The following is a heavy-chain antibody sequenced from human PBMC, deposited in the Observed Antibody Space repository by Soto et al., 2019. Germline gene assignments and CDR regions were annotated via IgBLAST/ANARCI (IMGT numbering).Heavy chain of an antibody. CDR3: ARNPFGVGRDGVVL. CDR1: GITVSTNY. J-gene: IGHJ4*02. D-gene: IGHD3-3*01. V-gene: IGHV3-53*01. Sequence: EMRLVQSGGGLIQPGGSLRLSCAASGITVSTNYMTWVRQAPGKALEWVSLIYDTDATHYADSVRGRFTISRDNSKNTLYLQMNSLRAEDTAVYYCARNPFGVGRDGVVLWGQGSVVSVSS. CDR2: IYDTDAT.